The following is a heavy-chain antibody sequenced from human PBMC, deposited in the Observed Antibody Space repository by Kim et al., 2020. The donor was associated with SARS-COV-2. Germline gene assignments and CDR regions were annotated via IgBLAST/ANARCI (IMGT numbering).Heavy chain of an antibody. D-gene: IGHD2-15*01. CDR2: IHYSGRT. J-gene: IGHJ5*02. Sequence: SETLSLTCTVSGGSISGDYWNWIRQSPGKGLEWTAYIHYSGRTEYNPSLKSRVTISADMSKNQYSLRLSSVTAADTAVYYCAREGAWTSSPKGWFDPWG. CDR3: AREGAWTSSPKGWFDP. V-gene: IGHV4-59*01. CDR1: GGSISGDY.